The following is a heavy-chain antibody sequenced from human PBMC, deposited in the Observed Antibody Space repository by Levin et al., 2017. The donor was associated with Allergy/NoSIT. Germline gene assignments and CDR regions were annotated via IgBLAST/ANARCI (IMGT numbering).Heavy chain of an antibody. V-gene: IGHV3-23*01. CDR3: ARIPGSPTRWEVLGDAFDV. CDR2: ITGGGSDT. D-gene: IGHD2-15*01. CDR1: GFAFGDYA. J-gene: IGHJ3*01. Sequence: GESLKISCAASGFAFGDYAMTWVRQAPGKGLEWVSDITGGGSDTWYGDSVKGRFTVSRDNSKNTLYLQMNSLRAEDTAVYYCARIPGSPTRWEVLGDAFDVWGQGTSVTVSP.